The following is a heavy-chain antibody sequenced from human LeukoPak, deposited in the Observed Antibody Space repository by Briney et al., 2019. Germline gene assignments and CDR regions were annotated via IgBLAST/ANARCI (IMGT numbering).Heavy chain of an antibody. V-gene: IGHV3-30*18. CDR2: ISYDGSNK. CDR3: TKVLEIAAAAGFFDY. J-gene: IGHJ4*02. Sequence: PGGSLRLSCAASGFTFNSYGIHWVRQAPGKGLEWVAVISYDGSNKYYADSVKGRFTISRDNSKNTLYLQMNSLRAEDTAVYYCTKVLEIAAAAGFFDYWGQGTLVTVSS. CDR1: GFTFNSYG. D-gene: IGHD6-13*01.